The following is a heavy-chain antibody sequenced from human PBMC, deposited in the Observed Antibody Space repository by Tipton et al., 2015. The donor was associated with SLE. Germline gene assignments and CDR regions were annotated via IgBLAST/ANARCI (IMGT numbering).Heavy chain of an antibody. J-gene: IGHJ2*01. D-gene: IGHD1-26*01. CDR2: IGHSGST. V-gene: IGHV4-59*08. Sequence: TLSLTCTVSGGSISSYYWSWIRQPPGKGLEWIGYIGHSGSTNYNPSLNSRVTMSIDTSKNQFSLKLTSVTAADTAVYYCARRGVGATYWYFDLWGRGTPVTVSS. CDR1: GGSISSYY. CDR3: ARRGVGATYWYFDL.